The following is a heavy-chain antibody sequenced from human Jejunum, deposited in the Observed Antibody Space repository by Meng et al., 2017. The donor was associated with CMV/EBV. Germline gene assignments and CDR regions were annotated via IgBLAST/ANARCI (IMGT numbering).Heavy chain of an antibody. CDR3: ARDGGLDCGGDCYFDH. CDR2: VFYSGST. V-gene: IGHV4-39*07. Sequence: RLLLATPSESLSRHSTVSGSYSRSHSYFWAWCRQPPRKGLEWIGTVFYSGSTYYNPSLKSRVTMSLDTPKNQFSLKLTSVTAADTALYFCARDGGLDCGGDCYFDHWGQGILVTVSS. D-gene: IGHD2-21*02. J-gene: IGHJ4*02. CDR1: GSYSRSHSYF.